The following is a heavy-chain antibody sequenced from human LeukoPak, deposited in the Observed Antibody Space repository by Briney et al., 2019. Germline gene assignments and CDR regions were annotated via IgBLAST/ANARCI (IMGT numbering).Heavy chain of an antibody. D-gene: IGHD6-13*01. V-gene: IGHV3-30*03. CDR1: GFTFSGYG. J-gene: IGHJ4*02. CDR2: ISYDGSNK. CDR3: ARDIAAAGSLDY. Sequence: PGRSLRLSCAASGFTFSGYGMHWVRQAPGKGLEWVAIISYDGSNKYHADSVKGRFTISRDNSKNTLYLQMNSLRAEDTAVYYCARDIAAAGSLDYWGQGTLVTVSS.